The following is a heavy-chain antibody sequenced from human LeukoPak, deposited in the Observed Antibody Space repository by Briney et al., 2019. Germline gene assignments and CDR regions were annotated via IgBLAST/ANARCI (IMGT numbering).Heavy chain of an antibody. Sequence: GGSLRLSCAASGFTLSTYAMNWVRQAPAKGLEWVSTIGGGGPTTDYADSVKDRFTISRDNSKNTLYQQMNSLRAEDTAVYFCARGFLGGTDQYFDSWGQGTLVTVSS. CDR3: ARGFLGGTDQYFDS. CDR1: GFTLSTYA. D-gene: IGHD6-19*01. CDR2: IGGGGPTT. J-gene: IGHJ4*02. V-gene: IGHV3-23*01.